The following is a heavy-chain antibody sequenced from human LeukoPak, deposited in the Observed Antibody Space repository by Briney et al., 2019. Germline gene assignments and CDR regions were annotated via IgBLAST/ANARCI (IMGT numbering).Heavy chain of an antibody. CDR2: INPNGGGT. CDR3: GRGGSLVFGVLND. Sequence: EASVNVSYKASGYTFTHYYIHWVRQAPGQGLQWMGWINPNGGGTNYAQKLQGRVNITSDTSNTTAYMEQRRRRSDDTAMYYCGRGGSLVFGVLNDWGQGTLVTVSS. D-gene: IGHD3-16*01. J-gene: IGHJ4*02. V-gene: IGHV1-2*02. CDR1: GYTFTHYY.